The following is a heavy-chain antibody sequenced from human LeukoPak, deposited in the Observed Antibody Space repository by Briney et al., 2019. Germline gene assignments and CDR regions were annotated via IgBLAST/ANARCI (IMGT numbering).Heavy chain of an antibody. CDR2: ISSSSYI. J-gene: IGHJ4*02. V-gene: IGHV3-21*01. Sequence: GGSLRLSCAASGFTFSSYSMNWVRQAPGKGLEWVSSISSSSYIYYADSVKGRFTISRDNAKNSLYLQINSLRAEDTAVYYCASARGASYFDYWGQGTLVTVSS. CDR3: ASARGASYFDY. D-gene: IGHD3-16*01. CDR1: GFTFSSYS.